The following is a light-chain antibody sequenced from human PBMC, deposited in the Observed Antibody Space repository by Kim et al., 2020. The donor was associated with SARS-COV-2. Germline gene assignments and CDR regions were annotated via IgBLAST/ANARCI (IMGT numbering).Light chain of an antibody. CDR1: QDITNY. Sequence: IQMTQSPSSLSASLGDRVTITCRASQDITNYVNWYQQKPGKAPKILIYDASNLATGVPSRFSASGSGTHFTLTISNLQPGDFATYYCQQYGDLPLTFGGGTKLEI. J-gene: IGKJ4*01. V-gene: IGKV1-33*01. CDR2: DAS. CDR3: QQYGDLPLT.